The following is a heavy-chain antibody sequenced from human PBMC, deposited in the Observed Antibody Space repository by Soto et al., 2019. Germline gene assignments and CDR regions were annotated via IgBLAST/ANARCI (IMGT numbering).Heavy chain of an antibody. J-gene: IGHJ4*02. V-gene: IGHV3-11*01. CDR2: ITSSGDAI. CDR3: ARDQGYYDSSGYFHS. Sequence: GGSLRLSCAASGFTFSDYYMSWILQAPGKGLEWVSYITSSGDAIYYADSVKGRFTISRDNAKNSLYLQMNSLRADDTAVYYCARDQGYYDSSGYFHSWGQGILVTVSS. D-gene: IGHD3-22*01. CDR1: GFTFSDYY.